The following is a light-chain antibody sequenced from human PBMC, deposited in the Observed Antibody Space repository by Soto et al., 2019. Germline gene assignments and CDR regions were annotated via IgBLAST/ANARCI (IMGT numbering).Light chain of an antibody. Sequence: QSALTQPASVSGSPGQSITISCTGTSSDVGGYNYVSWYQQHPGKAPKLMIYGVTNRPSGVSNRFSGSKSGNTASLTISGLQDEDEGDYYCSSYTRSTTPSVVFGGGTKLTVL. J-gene: IGLJ2*01. CDR3: SSYTRSTTPSVV. V-gene: IGLV2-14*01. CDR1: SSDVGGYNY. CDR2: GVT.